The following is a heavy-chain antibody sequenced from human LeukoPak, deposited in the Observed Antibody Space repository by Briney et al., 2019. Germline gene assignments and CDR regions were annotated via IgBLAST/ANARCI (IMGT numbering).Heavy chain of an antibody. J-gene: IGHJ4*02. V-gene: IGHV4-59*08. CDR3: ARQNSGSYSAYFDY. CDR1: GGSISSYY. Sequence: SETLSLTCTVSGGSISSYYWSWIRQPPGKGLEWIGYIYSSGSTNYNPSLKSRVTISVDTSKNQFSLKLSSVTAADTAVYYCARQNSGSYSAYFDYWGQGTLVTVSS. D-gene: IGHD1-26*01. CDR2: IYSSGST.